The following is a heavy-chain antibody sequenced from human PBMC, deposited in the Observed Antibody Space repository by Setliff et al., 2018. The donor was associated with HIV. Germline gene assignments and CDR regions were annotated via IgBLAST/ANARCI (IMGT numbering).Heavy chain of an antibody. D-gene: IGHD3-22*01. Sequence: NPSETLSLTCAVSAYSISSGYYWGWIRQPPGKGLEWIVSIYHSGSTYYNPTLMSRVTISVDTSKNQFFLKLRSVTAAGTAVYYCARQWRDQYNSGVSTEYFQHWGLGTLVTVSS. V-gene: IGHV4-38-2*01. CDR1: AYSISSGYY. J-gene: IGHJ1*01. CDR2: IYHSGST. CDR3: ARQWRDQYNSGVSTEYFQH.